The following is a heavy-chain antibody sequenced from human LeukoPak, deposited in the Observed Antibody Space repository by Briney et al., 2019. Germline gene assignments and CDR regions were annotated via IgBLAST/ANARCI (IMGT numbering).Heavy chain of an antibody. D-gene: IGHD6-13*01. V-gene: IGHV4-34*01. CDR3: ARYRVAAAGYGYFDY. CDR2: INHSGST. J-gene: IGHJ4*02. Sequence: PSETLSLTCAVYGGSFSGYYWSWIRQPPGKGLEWIGEINHSGSTNYNPSLKSRVTISVDTSKNQFSLKLSSVTAADTAVYYCARYRVAAAGYGYFDYWGQGTLVTVSS. CDR1: GGSFSGYY.